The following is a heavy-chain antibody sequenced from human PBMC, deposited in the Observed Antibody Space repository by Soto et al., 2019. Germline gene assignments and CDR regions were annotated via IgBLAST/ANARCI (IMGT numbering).Heavy chain of an antibody. CDR2: INHSGST. D-gene: IGHD3-3*01. Sequence: SETLSLTCAVYGGSFSGYYWSWIRQPPGKGLEWIGEINHSGSTNYNPSLKSRVTISVDTSKNQFSLKLSSVTAADTAVYYCARGRITIFGVVIARGYYMDVWGKGTTVTVSS. J-gene: IGHJ6*03. CDR1: GGSFSGYY. CDR3: ARGRITIFGVVIARGYYMDV. V-gene: IGHV4-34*01.